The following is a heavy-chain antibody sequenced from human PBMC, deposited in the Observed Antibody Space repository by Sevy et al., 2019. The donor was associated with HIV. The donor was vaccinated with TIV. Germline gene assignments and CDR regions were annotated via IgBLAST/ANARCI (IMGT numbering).Heavy chain of an antibody. CDR1: GLSVTNNG. J-gene: IGHJ6*02. CDR3: AKDFTGFYGMDV. Sequence: SLRLSCEVSGLSVTNNGMHWVRQAPGKGLEWVAVISYDGINKYYGDSVKGRFIISRDRSKNTLYLQMNILRIEDTAVYYCAKDFTGFYGMDVWGQGTTVTVSS. V-gene: IGHV3-30*18. CDR2: ISYDGINK. D-gene: IGHD3-9*01.